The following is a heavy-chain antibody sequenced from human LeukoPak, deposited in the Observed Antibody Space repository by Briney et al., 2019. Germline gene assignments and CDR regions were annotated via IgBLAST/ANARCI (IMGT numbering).Heavy chain of an antibody. CDR2: ISSSSSYI. D-gene: IGHD3-10*01. V-gene: IGHV3-21*04. J-gene: IGHJ4*02. Sequence: GGSLRLSCAASGFTFSSYSMNWVRQAPGKGLEWVSSISSSSSYIYYADSVKGRFTISRDNSKNTLYLQMNSLRAEDTAVYYCARDVGTMVRGPLGYWGQGTLVTVSS. CDR3: ARDVGTMVRGPLGY. CDR1: GFTFSSYS.